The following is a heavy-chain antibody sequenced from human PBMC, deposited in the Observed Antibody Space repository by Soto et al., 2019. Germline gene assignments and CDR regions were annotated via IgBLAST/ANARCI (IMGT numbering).Heavy chain of an antibody. CDR1: GFTFSSYA. D-gene: IGHD2-15*01. J-gene: IGHJ6*03. CDR2: ISGSGGGT. V-gene: IGHV3-23*01. CDR3: AKGSEFDFYYYYMDV. Sequence: HPGGSLRLSCAASGFTFSSYAMNWVRQAPGKGLEWVSAISGSGGGTYYADSVKGRFTISRDNSKNTLYLQMNSLRAEDTAVYYFAKGSEFDFYYYYMDVWGKGTTVTVSS.